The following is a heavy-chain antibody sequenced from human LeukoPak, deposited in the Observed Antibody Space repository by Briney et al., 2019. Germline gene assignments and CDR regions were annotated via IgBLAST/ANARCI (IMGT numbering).Heavy chain of an antibody. CDR3: ASRTFYCSSTSCYDAFDI. CDR2: ISAYNGNT. D-gene: IGHD2-2*01. V-gene: IGHV1-18*01. CDR1: GYTFTSYG. J-gene: IGHJ3*02. Sequence: ASVKVSCKAFGYTFTSYGISWVRQAPGQGLEWMGWISAYNGNTNYAQKLQGRVTMTTETSTSTAYMELRSLRSDDTAVYYCASRTFYCSSTSCYDAFDIWGQGTMVTVSS.